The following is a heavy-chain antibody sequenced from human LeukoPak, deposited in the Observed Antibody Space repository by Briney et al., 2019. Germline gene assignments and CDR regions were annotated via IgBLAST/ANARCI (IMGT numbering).Heavy chain of an antibody. Sequence: GGSLRLSCAASGFTFSSYSMNWVRQAPGKGLEWVSSISSSSSYIYYADSVKGRFTISGDNAKNSLYLQMNSLRAEDTAVYYCARVPHCSGGSCYSFNYYGMDVWGKGTTVTVSS. CDR2: ISSSSSYI. V-gene: IGHV3-21*01. CDR1: GFTFSSYS. D-gene: IGHD2-15*01. CDR3: ARVPHCSGGSCYSFNYYGMDV. J-gene: IGHJ6*04.